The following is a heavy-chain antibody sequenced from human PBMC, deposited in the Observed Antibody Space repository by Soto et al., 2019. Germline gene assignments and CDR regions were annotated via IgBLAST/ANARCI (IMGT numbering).Heavy chain of an antibody. CDR3: AWDGGYGYGMDV. D-gene: IGHD2-15*01. J-gene: IGHJ6*02. Sequence: EVQLVESGGGLVQPGGSLRLSCAASGFTFRNYNMNWVRQAPGKGLEWLSYISGASGTIYYADSMQGRFTISRDNGQNALWLQMDSLSAEDTAMYYCAWDGGYGYGMDVRGHGTTVTVSS. CDR2: ISGASGTI. V-gene: IGHV3-48*01. CDR1: GFTFRNYN.